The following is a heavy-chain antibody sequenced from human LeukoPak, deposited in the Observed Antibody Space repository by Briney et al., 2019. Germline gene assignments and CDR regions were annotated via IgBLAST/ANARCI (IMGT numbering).Heavy chain of an antibody. CDR2: IYHSGST. CDR1: GYSISSGYY. Sequence: PSETLSLTCTVSGYSISSGYYWGWIRQPPGKGLEWIGSIYHSGSTYYNPSLKSRVTISVDTSKNKFSLKLSSATAADTAVYYCARGSGYYTGSIVGATNSWFDPWGQGTLVTVSS. J-gene: IGHJ5*02. CDR3: ARGSGYYTGSIVGATNSWFDP. V-gene: IGHV4-38-2*02. D-gene: IGHD1-26*01.